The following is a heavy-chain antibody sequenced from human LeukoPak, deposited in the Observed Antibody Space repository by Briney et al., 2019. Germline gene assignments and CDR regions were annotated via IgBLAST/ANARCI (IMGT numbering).Heavy chain of an antibody. Sequence: GRSLRPSCAASGFSFSNYGMHWVRQAPGKGLEWVALMSYDGSKTYYADSVKGRFTISRDNSRNTLYLQMNSLRAEDTAMYYCARTWHPDIWGQGTMVTVSS. V-gene: IGHV3-30*03. J-gene: IGHJ3*02. CDR3: ARTWHPDI. CDR1: GFSFSNYG. CDR2: MSYDGSKT.